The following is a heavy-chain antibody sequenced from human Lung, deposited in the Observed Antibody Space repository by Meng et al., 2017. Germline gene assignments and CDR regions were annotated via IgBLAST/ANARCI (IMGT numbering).Heavy chain of an antibody. CDR3: ARETEYYDSSGYSVESYYFDY. Sequence: QGQVPGAAPDLVKPSQTRSLTCTVSVGSISRGGYYWSWIRQHPGKGLEWIGYIYYSGSTYYNPSLKSRVTISVDTSKNQFSLKLSSVTAADTAVYYCARETEYYDSSGYSVESYYFDYWGQGTLVTVSS. V-gene: IGHV4-31*03. CDR2: IYYSGST. J-gene: IGHJ4*02. CDR1: VGSISRGGYY. D-gene: IGHD3-22*01.